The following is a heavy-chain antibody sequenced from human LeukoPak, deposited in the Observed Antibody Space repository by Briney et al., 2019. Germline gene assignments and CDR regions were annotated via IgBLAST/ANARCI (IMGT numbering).Heavy chain of an antibody. J-gene: IGHJ4*02. CDR2: IYTSGST. D-gene: IGHD6-13*01. V-gene: IGHV4-4*07. Sequence: SETLSLTCTVSGGSISSYYWSWIRQPAGKGLEWIGRIYTSGSTNYNPSLKSRVTMSVDTSKNQLSLKLSSVTAADTAVYYCARDWAAAGTELFDYWGQGTLVTVSS. CDR1: GGSISSYY. CDR3: ARDWAAAGTELFDY.